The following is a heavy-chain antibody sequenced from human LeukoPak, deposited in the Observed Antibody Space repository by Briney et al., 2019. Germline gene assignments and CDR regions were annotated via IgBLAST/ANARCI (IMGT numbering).Heavy chain of an antibody. CDR2: ISSSSSYI. J-gene: IGHJ4*02. CDR1: GFTFSSYS. D-gene: IGHD6-19*01. V-gene: IGHV3-21*01. Sequence: GGSLRLSCAASGFTFSSYSKTWVRQAPGKGLEWVSSISSSSSYIYYADSVKGRFTISRDNAKNSLYLQMNSLTAADTAVYYCAGGRSSVLGYWGQGTLVTVSS. CDR3: AGGRSSVLGY.